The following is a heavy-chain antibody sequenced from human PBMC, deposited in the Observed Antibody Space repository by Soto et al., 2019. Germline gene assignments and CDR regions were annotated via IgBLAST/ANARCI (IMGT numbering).Heavy chain of an antibody. J-gene: IGHJ3*02. CDR2: LKSKTDGGTT. CDR3: TTDKALYGDHILRNAFDI. CDR1: GFTFTNAW. Sequence: VGSLGLSCAGSGFTFTNAWMSWVRQAPGKGLEWVGRLKSKTDGGTTDYAAPVKGRFTISRDDSKNTLYLQMNSLKTEDTAVYYCTTDKALYGDHILRNAFDIWGQGTMVTVSS. V-gene: IGHV3-15*01. D-gene: IGHD4-17*01.